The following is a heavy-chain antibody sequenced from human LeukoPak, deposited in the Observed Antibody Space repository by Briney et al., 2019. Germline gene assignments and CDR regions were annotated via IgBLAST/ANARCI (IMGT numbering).Heavy chain of an antibody. CDR2: FDPEDGET. CDR3: ATGLTGDPLYDY. CDR1: GYTLTELS. V-gene: IGHV1-24*01. Sequence: VASVKVSCKVSGYTLTELSMHWVRQAPGKGLEWMGSFDPEDGETIYAQKFQGRVTMTEDTSTDTAYMELSSLRSEDTAVYYCATGLTGDPLYDYWGQGTLVTVSS. J-gene: IGHJ4*02. D-gene: IGHD1-20*01.